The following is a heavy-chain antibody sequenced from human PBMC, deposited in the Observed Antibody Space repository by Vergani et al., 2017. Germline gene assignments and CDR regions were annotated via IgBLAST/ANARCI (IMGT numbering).Heavy chain of an antibody. CDR2: IYYSENK. D-gene: IGHD3-16*01. CDR1: GGSITYGAFY. Sequence: QVKLQESGPGLVKPSETLSLTCTVSGGSITYGAFYWGWIRQSPGKGLEWIGSIYYSENKFYNPSLESRVTLSIDTTKNQFSLKLSSVTAADTAVYYCARDFAGGIDYWGQGTLVTVSS. CDR3: ARDFAGGIDY. J-gene: IGHJ4*02. V-gene: IGHV4-39*07.